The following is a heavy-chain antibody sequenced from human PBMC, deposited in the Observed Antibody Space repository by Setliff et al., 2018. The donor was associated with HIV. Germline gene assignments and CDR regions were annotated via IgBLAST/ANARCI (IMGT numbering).Heavy chain of an antibody. V-gene: IGHV3-48*03. Sequence: PGGSLRLSCAASGFTFSSYEINWVRQAPGKGLEWLSYISSSGSTIYYADSVKGRFIISRDNAKNSLNLQMNSLRAEDTAVYYCARVFLEWLLYRPDYVMDVWGQGTTVTVSS. D-gene: IGHD3-3*01. CDR1: GFTFSSYE. J-gene: IGHJ6*02. CDR3: ARVFLEWLLYRPDYVMDV. CDR2: ISSSGSTI.